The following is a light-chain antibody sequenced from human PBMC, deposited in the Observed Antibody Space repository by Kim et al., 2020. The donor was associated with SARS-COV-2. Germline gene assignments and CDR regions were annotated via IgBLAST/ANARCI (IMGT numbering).Light chain of an antibody. CDR2: RRN. V-gene: IGLV10-54*01. J-gene: IGLJ2*01. CDR1: SNNVGDQG. CDR3: SAWDSSLSAWV. Sequence: QTATLTCTGISNNVGDQGAAWLQQHQCHPPKLLSNRRNNRPSGISERFSASRSGDTASLTITGLQPEDEADYYCSAWDSSLSAWVFGGGTQLTVL.